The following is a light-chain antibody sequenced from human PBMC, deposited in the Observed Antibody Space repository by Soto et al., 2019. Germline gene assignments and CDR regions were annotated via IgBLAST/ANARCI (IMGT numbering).Light chain of an antibody. V-gene: IGKV1-5*03. J-gene: IGKJ1*01. Sequence: DIQMTQSPSTLSASVGDRVTITCRASQSISSWLAWYQQKPGKAPKLLIYKASSLESGVPSRFSGSGSGTEFTLTISRLQPDDFATYYCQQYNSYSWTFGQGPKVEIK. CDR3: QQYNSYSWT. CDR1: QSISSW. CDR2: KAS.